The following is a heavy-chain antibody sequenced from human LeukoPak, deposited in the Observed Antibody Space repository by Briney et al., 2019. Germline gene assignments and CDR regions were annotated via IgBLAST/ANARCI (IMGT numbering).Heavy chain of an antibody. Sequence: SETLSLTCTVSGGSISSGGYYWSWIRQHPGKGLEWIGYIYYSGSTSYNPSLKSRVTISVDMSKNQFSLKLRSVTAADTAVYYCARHQSHYGDPSFDYWGQGSLVTVSS. CDR1: GGSISSGGYY. V-gene: IGHV4-61*08. CDR3: ARHQSHYGDPSFDY. CDR2: IYYSGST. D-gene: IGHD4-17*01. J-gene: IGHJ4*02.